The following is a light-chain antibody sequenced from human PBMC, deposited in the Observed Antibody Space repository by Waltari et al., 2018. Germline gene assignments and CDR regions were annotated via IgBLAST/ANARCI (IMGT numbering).Light chain of an antibody. Sequence: EIVMTQSPATLSVSPGERATLSCRASQSVSSNLAWYQQKPGQAPRRLIYGPSTRATGIPARFSGSGSGTEFTLTISSLQSEDFAVYYCQQYNNWPPYTFGQGTKLEIK. CDR1: QSVSSN. J-gene: IGKJ2*01. CDR2: GPS. V-gene: IGKV3-15*01. CDR3: QQYNNWPPYT.